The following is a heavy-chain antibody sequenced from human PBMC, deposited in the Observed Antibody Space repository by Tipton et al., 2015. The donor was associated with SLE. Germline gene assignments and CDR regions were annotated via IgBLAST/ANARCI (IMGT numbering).Heavy chain of an antibody. D-gene: IGHD5-18*01. J-gene: IGHJ6*03. Sequence: SLRLSCAASGFTFSSYGMHWVRQAPGKGLEWVAVIWYDGSNKYYADSVKGRFTISRDNSKNTLYLQMNSLRAEDTAVYYCATMVTHYYYYMDVWGKGTTVTVSS. CDR3: ATMVTHYYYYMDV. CDR2: IWYDGSNK. CDR1: GFTFSSYG. V-gene: IGHV3-33*01.